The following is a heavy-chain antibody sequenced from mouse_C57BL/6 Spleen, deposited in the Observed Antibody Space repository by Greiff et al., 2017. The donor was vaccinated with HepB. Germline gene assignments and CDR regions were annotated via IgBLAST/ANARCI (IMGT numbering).Heavy chain of an antibody. CDR1: GYTFTDYE. D-gene: IGHD4-1*01. CDR2: IDPETGGT. CDR3: TRGRSLGRSLDV. J-gene: IGHJ1*03. Sequence: QVQLQQSGAELVRPGASVTLSCKASGYTFTDYEMHWVKQTPVHGLEWIGAIDPETGGTAYNQKFKGKAILTSAKSSRTAYMELRSLTSEDSAVYYCTRGRSLGRSLDVWGTGTTVTVSS. V-gene: IGHV1-15*01.